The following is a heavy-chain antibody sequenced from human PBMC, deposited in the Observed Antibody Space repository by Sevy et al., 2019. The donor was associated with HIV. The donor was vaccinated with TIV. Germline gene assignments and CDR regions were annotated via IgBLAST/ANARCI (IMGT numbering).Heavy chain of an antibody. CDR1: GFTFSSYS. CDR3: AREYSSSGYDNAFDI. D-gene: IGHD3-22*01. Sequence: GGSLRLSCAASGFTFSSYSMNWVRQAPGKGLEWVSSISSSSSYIYYADSVKGRFTISRDNAKNSLYLQMNSLRAEDTAVYYCAREYSSSGYDNAFDIWGQGTMVTVSS. V-gene: IGHV3-21*01. CDR2: ISSSSSYI. J-gene: IGHJ3*02.